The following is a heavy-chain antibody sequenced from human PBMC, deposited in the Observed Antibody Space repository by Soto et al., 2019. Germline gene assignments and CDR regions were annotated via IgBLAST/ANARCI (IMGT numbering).Heavy chain of an antibody. V-gene: IGHV1-18*04. CDR3: AKAYDARVYYYYAMDV. Sequence: QVQLVQSGAEVKKPGASVKVSCKASGYTFRSYGIIWVRQAPGQGLEWMGWISAYNGNTKYAQNLQGRGTMTTETSSTTAYMELRSLRSDDTAVYYCAKAYDARVYYYYAMDVWGQGTTVTVSS. D-gene: IGHD3-3*01. J-gene: IGHJ6*02. CDR2: ISAYNGNT. CDR1: GYTFRSYG.